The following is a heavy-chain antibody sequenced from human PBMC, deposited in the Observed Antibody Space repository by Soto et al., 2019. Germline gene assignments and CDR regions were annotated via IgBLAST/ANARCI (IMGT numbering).Heavy chain of an antibody. J-gene: IGHJ3*02. CDR3: TKALYCSSTSCYSGGDTFHI. D-gene: IGHD2-2*01. Sequence: SGGGSVQPGGSLRLSCTASGFNFRNYAMSWVRQAPGKGLEWVSIISSNGESTYHTGATYYADSVRGRFTISRDNSKNTLSLQINSLRAEDTAVYFCTKALYCSSTSCYSGGDTFHIWGQGTMVTVS. CDR2: ISSNGESTYHTGAT. CDR1: GFNFRNYA. V-gene: IGHV3-23*01.